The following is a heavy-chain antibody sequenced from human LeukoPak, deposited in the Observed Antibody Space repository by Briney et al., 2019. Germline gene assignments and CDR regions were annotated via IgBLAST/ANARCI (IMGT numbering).Heavy chain of an antibody. CDR1: GFTFSSYS. J-gene: IGHJ5*02. V-gene: IGHV3-21*01. CDR2: ISSSSSYI. D-gene: IGHD5-18*01. CDR3: ARDLITHSYGSNWFDP. Sequence: GGSLRLSCAASGFTFSSYSMNWVRQAPGKGLEWVSSISSSSSYIYYADSVKGRFTISRDNAKNSLYLQMNSLRAEETDVYYCARDLITHSYGSNWFDPWGQGTLVTVSS.